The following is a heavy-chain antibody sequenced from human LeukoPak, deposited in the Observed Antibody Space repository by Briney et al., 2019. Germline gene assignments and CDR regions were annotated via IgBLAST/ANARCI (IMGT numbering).Heavy chain of an antibody. V-gene: IGHV4-59*11. CDR3: ARADFWSGYYVY. CDR2: IYYSGST. J-gene: IGHJ4*02. Sequence: PSETLSLTCTVSGGSISSHYWSWIRQPPGKGLEWIGYIYYSGSTNYNPSLKSRVTISVDTSKNQFSLELSSVTAADTAVYYCARADFWSGYYVYWGQGTLVTVSS. D-gene: IGHD3-3*01. CDR1: GGSISSHY.